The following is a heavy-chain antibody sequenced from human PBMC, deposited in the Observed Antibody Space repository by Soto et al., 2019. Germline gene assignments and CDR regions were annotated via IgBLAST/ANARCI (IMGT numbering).Heavy chain of an antibody. J-gene: IGHJ5*02. CDR1: GGTFSTST. Sequence: QVQLVQSGAEVKTPGSSVKVSCRASGGTFSTSTISWLRQAPGQGLEWMGKITPMLDITKYTQKFQGRVTITADKTTGIANMELKTLRSEDTAVYYCARGGDWFGPWGQGTLVTVSS. V-gene: IGHV1-69*02. D-gene: IGHD1-26*01. CDR3: ARGGDWFGP. CDR2: ITPMLDIT.